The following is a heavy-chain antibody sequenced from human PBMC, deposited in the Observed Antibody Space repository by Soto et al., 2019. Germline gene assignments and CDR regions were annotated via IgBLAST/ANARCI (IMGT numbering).Heavy chain of an antibody. Sequence: EVQLVESGGGLVKPGGSLRLSCAASGFSFSTYNMNWVRQTPGKGLEWVSSITSSGSSIYYADSVKGRFTVSRDNAKNSLYLQMNSLRAEDTAVYYCAVYDALVFDDWGQGALVTVSS. CDR3: AVYDALVFDD. V-gene: IGHV3-21*01. J-gene: IGHJ4*02. CDR1: GFSFSTYN. CDR2: ITSSGSSI. D-gene: IGHD2-8*01.